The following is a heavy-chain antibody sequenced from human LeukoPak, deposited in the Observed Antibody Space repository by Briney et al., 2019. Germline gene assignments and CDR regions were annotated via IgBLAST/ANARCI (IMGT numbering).Heavy chain of an antibody. CDR1: GYTFTTYG. Sequence: TSVKVSCKTSGYTFTTYGISWVRQAPGQGLEWMGWISTYNGDTNYAQKLQGRVTMTTDTSTSTAYMELRSLRSDDTAVYYCARDGITGTPDYWGQGTLVTVSS. CDR2: ISTYNGDT. CDR3: ARDGITGTPDY. V-gene: IGHV1-18*01. J-gene: IGHJ4*02. D-gene: IGHD1-7*01.